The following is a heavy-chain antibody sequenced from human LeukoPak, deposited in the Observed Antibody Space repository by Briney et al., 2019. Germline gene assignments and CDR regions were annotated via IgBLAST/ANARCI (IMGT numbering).Heavy chain of an antibody. D-gene: IGHD6-19*01. CDR1: GGSMSSYY. CDR3: ARGGWSVDY. Sequence: PSETLSLTCTVSGGSMSSYYWSWIRQPPGKGLEWIGYIYYNGKTNYSPSLNSRVTISVDTSRNQFSLKLNSVTAADTAVYYCARGGWSVDYWGQGTLVIVSS. J-gene: IGHJ4*02. V-gene: IGHV4-59*08. CDR2: IYYNGKT.